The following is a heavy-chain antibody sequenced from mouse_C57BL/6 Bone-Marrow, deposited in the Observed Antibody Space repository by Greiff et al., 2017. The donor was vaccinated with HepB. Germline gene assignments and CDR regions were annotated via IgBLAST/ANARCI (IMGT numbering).Heavy chain of an antibody. CDR3: ASDWDY. J-gene: IGHJ2*01. D-gene: IGHD2-4*01. V-gene: IGHV1-69*01. CDR1: GYTFTSYW. Sequence: VQLQQPGAELVRPGSSVKLSCKASGYTFTSYWMHWVKQRPGQGLEWIGEIDPSDSYTNYNQKFKGKSTLTVDKSSSTAYMQLSSLTSEDSAVYYCASDWDYWGQGTTLTVSS. CDR2: IDPSDSYT.